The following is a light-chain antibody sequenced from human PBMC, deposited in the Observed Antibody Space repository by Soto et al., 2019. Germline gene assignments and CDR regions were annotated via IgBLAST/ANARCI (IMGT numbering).Light chain of an antibody. Sequence: EIVLTQSPATLSLSPGERATLSCRASQSVTSYLVWYHQKPGQAPRLLIYDASNRATGIPARFTGSGSGTDFTLTNSSLEPEDFAVYYCQHRDNWPFTFGQGTRLEMK. CDR2: DAS. V-gene: IGKV3-11*01. CDR3: QHRDNWPFT. CDR1: QSVTSY. J-gene: IGKJ5*01.